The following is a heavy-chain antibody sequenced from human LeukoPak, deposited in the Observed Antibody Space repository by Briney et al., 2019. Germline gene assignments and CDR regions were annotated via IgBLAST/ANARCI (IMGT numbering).Heavy chain of an antibody. V-gene: IGHV4-59*01. CDR2: NYFSGDT. J-gene: IGHJ6*02. CDR1: GGSISSYY. Sequence: SETLSLTCTVSGGSISSYYWSWIRQPPGKGLEWIGYNYFSGDTNYNSSLKSRVTISVDTSKNQFSLKLDSVTAADTAVYYCARDRGQLGRPYYYGLDVWGQGTTVTVSS. D-gene: IGHD3-10*01. CDR3: ARDRGQLGRPYYYGLDV.